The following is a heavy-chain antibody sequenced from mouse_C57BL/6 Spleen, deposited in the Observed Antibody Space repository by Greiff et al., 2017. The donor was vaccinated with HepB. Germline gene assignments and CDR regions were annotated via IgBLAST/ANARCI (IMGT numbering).Heavy chain of an antibody. Sequence: QVQLQQPGAELVKPGASVKLSCKASGYTFTSYWMQWVKQRPGQGLEWIGEIDPSDSYTNYNQKFKGKATLTVDTSSSTAYMQLSSLTSEDSAVYYCAGPRGFAYWGQGTLVTVSA. D-gene: IGHD3-3*01. V-gene: IGHV1-50*01. CDR3: AGPRGFAY. CDR1: GYTFTSYW. CDR2: IDPSDSYT. J-gene: IGHJ3*01.